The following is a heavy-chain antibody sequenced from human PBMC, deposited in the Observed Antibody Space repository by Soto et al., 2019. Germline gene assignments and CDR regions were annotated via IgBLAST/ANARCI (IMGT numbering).Heavy chain of an antibody. D-gene: IGHD6-19*01. J-gene: IGHJ6*02. V-gene: IGHV3-33*01. CDR2: IWYDGSNE. Sequence: GGSLRLSCAASGFTFSNYGMHWVRQAPGKGLEWVAVIWYDGSNEYYADSVKGRFTISRDNSKNTLYLQMNSLRAEDTAVYYCARDDIPGRAVAIYGMDIWGQGTTVTVSS. CDR1: GFTFSNYG. CDR3: ARDDIPGRAVAIYGMDI.